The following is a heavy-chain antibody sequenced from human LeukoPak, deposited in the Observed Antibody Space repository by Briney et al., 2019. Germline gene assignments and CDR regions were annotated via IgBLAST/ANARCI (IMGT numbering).Heavy chain of an antibody. CDR1: GFSLRAYD. V-gene: IGHV3-23*01. Sequence: PGGSLRLSCAASGFSLRAYDLIWVRQAPGKGLDWVSIINGGGDIMMYEDSVKGRFTISRDNSKNTFYLQMNSLRVEDTAVYYCAMRDRGYGLAIWGQGTMVTVSS. CDR3: AMRDRGYGLAI. CDR2: INGGGDIM. D-gene: IGHD3-10*01. J-gene: IGHJ3*02.